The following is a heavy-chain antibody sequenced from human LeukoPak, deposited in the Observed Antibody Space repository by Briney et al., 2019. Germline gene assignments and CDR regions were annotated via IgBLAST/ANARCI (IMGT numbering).Heavy chain of an antibody. CDR2: INHSGST. J-gene: IGHJ5*02. V-gene: IGHV4-34*01. CDR3: ARGDIVVVGGWFDP. CDR1: GGSFSGYY. Sequence: SETLSLTCAVYGGSFSGYYWSGIRQPPGKGLEWVGEINHSGSTNYNPSLKSRVTISVDTSKNQFSLKLSSVTAADTAVYYCARGDIVVVGGWFDPWGQGTLVTVSS. D-gene: IGHD2-2*01.